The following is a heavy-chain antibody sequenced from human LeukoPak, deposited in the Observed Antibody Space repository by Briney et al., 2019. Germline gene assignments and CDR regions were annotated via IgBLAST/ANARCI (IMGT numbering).Heavy chain of an antibody. V-gene: IGHV4-39*01. J-gene: IGHJ4*02. Sequence: SETLSLTCTVSGGSISRSSYYWGWIRQPPGKGLEWIGSIYNSGSTYHNPSLKSRVTISIDTSKNQFSLNLRSVTAADSAVYYCARHSSGYYYSPFDYWGQGRLVTVSS. CDR3: ARHSSGYYYSPFDY. CDR2: IYNSGST. D-gene: IGHD3-22*01. CDR1: GGSISRSSYY.